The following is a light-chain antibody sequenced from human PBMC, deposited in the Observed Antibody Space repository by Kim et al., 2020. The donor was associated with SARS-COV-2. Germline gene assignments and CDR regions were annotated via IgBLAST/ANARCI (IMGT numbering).Light chain of an antibody. J-gene: IGLJ1*01. CDR2: GKN. V-gene: IGLV3-19*01. CDR3: NSRDSSGNHLV. CDR1: SLRSYY. Sequence: SSELTQDPAVSVALGQTVRITCQGDSLRSYYASWYQQKPGQAPVLVIYGKNNRPSGSPDRFTGSSSGNTDSLTITGAQAEDEADYYCNSRDSSGNHLVFG.